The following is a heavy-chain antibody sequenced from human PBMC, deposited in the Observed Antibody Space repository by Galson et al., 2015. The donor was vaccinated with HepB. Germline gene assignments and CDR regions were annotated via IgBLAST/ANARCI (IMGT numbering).Heavy chain of an antibody. D-gene: IGHD2-2*01. CDR2: IIPILGIA. Sequence: SVKVSCKASGGTFSSYAISWVRQAPGQGLEWMGRIIPILGIANYAQKFQGRVTITADKSTSTAYMELSSLRSEDTAVYYCARVAVVPAAHPNWYFDLWGRGTLVTVSS. CDR1: GGTFSSYA. CDR3: ARVAVVPAAHPNWYFDL. V-gene: IGHV1-69*04. J-gene: IGHJ2*01.